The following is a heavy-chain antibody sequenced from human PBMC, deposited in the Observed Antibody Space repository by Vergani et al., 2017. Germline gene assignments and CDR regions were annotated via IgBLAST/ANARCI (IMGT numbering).Heavy chain of an antibody. CDR1: GFTFSNYG. CDR3: AMEQGRPRTGIAAAGLRDDYYVDV. Sequence: QVQLVESGGGVVQPGRSLRLSCAASGFTFSNYGMHWVRQAPGKGLEWVAVIWADGTNKYYADSVKGRFTMSRDNSKNTLKLQMNSLRAEDTALYYCAMEQGRPRTGIAAAGLRDDYYVDVWGKGTTVTVSS. V-gene: IGHV3-33*01. CDR2: IWADGTNK. J-gene: IGHJ6*03. D-gene: IGHD6-13*01.